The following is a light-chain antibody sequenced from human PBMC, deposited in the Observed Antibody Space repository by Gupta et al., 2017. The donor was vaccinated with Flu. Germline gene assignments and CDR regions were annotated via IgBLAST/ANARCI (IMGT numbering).Light chain of an antibody. J-gene: IGLJ1*01. Sequence: QSALTQPRSVSGSPGPSVTISCTGTSSDVGGYNYVSWYQQHPGKAPKLMIYDVSKRPSGVPDRFSGSESGNTASLTISGLQAEDEADDYCCSYAGSYGYVFGTGTKVTVL. CDR1: SSDVGGYNY. CDR3: CSYAGSYGYV. CDR2: DVS. V-gene: IGLV2-11*01.